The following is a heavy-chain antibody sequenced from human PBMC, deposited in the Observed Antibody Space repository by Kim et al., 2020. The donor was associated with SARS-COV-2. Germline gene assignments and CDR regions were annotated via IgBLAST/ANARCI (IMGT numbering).Heavy chain of an antibody. V-gene: IGHV3-7*01. CDR3: ASLYSTRYYYGMDV. CDR2: IKQDGSER. J-gene: IGHJ6*02. Sequence: GGSLRLSCAASGFPFSSYWMTWVRQVPGKGLEWVANIKQDGSERFYVHSVKGRFTISRDNAKNSLYLQMNSLRAEDTATYYCASLYSTRYYYGMDVWGQGTRSPSP. CDR1: GFPFSSYW. D-gene: IGHD2-2*01.